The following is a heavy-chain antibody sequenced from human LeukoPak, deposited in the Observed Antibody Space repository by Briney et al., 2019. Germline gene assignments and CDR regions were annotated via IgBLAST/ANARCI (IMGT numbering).Heavy chain of an antibody. CDR2: IRYDGTTK. Sequence: GGSLRLSCTASGFTFSEFGIHWVRQAPGKGLEWVTFIRYDGTTKYYADSVKGRFTISRDNSRNTVYLQMISLTSEDTAMYYCAKDLFCAGGSCYSGRLQHWGQGTLVTVSS. V-gene: IGHV3-30*02. D-gene: IGHD2-15*01. J-gene: IGHJ1*01. CDR3: AKDLFCAGGSCYSGRLQH. CDR1: GFTFSEFG.